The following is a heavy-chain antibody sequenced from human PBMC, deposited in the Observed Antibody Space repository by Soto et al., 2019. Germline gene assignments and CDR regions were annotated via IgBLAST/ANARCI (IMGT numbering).Heavy chain of an antibody. CDR2: ISSSSSYT. Sequence: GGSLRLSCAASGFTFSDYYMSWIRQAPGKGLEWVSYISSSSSYTNYADSVKGRFTISRDNAKNSLYLQMNSLRAEDTAVYYCANTVVLPAAIGGDYYYYGMGVWGQGSTVTVSS. V-gene: IGHV3-11*06. CDR3: ANTVVLPAAIGGDYYYYGMGV. CDR1: GFTFSDYY. J-gene: IGHJ6*02. D-gene: IGHD2-2*01.